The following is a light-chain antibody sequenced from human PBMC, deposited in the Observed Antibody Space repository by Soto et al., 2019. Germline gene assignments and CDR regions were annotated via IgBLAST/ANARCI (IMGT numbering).Light chain of an antibody. Sequence: DIQMTQSPSSLSSSVGDIFTITCRARQGISNYLAWYQQKPGKVPKLLIYAASTLQSGVPSRFSGSGSGTDFTLTISSLQPEDVATYYCQKYNSAPRTFGQGTKVDI. CDR2: AAS. CDR3: QKYNSAPRT. J-gene: IGKJ1*01. V-gene: IGKV1-27*01. CDR1: QGISNY.